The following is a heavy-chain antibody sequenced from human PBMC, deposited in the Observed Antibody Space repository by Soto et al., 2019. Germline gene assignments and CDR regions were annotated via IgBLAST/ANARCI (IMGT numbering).Heavy chain of an antibody. V-gene: IGHV1-69*06. CDR2: TIPIFGTP. J-gene: IGHJ3*02. D-gene: IGHD6-6*01. CDR3: ASPYTSSFAFDI. Sequence: QVQLVQSGAEVKKPGSSVKVSCKASGGTLSIYGSSWVRQAPGQGLEWMGGTIPIFGTPNYAQKFQGRVTITADKSTSTAYMELSSLRSEDTAVYYCASPYTSSFAFDIWGRGTVVTVSS. CDR1: GGTLSIYG.